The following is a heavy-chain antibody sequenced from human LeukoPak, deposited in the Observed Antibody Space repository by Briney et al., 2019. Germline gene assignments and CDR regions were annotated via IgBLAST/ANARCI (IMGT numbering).Heavy chain of an antibody. CDR3: ARDTGGRGRLDAFDI. J-gene: IGHJ3*02. D-gene: IGHD3-10*01. Sequence: SGTLSLTCAVSGGSISSKNWWIWVRQPPEKGLEWIGEIYNTGSTNYNPSLKSRATMSVDKSKNQFSLKLSSVTAADTAIYYCARDTGGRGRLDAFDIWGQGTMVTVSS. CDR2: IYNTGST. CDR1: GGSISSKNW. V-gene: IGHV4-4*02.